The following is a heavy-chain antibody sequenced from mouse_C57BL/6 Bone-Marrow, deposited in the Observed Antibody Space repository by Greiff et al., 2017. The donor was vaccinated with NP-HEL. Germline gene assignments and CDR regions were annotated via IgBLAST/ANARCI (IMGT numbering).Heavy chain of an antibody. J-gene: IGHJ4*01. CDR2: IWSGGST. V-gene: IGHV2-2*01. Sequence: QVQLQQSGPGLVQPSQSLSITCTVSGFSLTSYGVHWVRQSPGKGLEWLGVIWSGGSTDYNAAFISRLSISKDNSKSQVFFKMNSLQADETAIYYGASHYYYGSSYPAMDYWGQGTSVTVSS. CDR1: GFSLTSYG. D-gene: IGHD1-1*01. CDR3: ASHYYYGSSYPAMDY.